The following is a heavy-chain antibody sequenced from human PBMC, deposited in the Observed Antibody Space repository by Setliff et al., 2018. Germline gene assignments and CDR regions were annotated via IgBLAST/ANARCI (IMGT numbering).Heavy chain of an antibody. CDR1: GFTFTDYT. CDR2: VSTSGSYI. D-gene: IGHD1-20*01. Sequence: GSLRLSCAASGFTFTDYTMDWVRQAPGKGLEWISSVSTSGSYIYYADSVKGRFTISRDNAQKSLFLQMTSLRADDTAVYYCARDGGINMVKTYYYGLDVWGQGTTVTVSS. J-gene: IGHJ6*02. V-gene: IGHV3-21*01. CDR3: ARDGGINMVKTYYYGLDV.